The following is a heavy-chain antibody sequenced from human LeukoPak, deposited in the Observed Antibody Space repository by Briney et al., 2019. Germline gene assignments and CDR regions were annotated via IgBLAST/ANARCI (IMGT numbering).Heavy chain of an antibody. CDR2: ISGSGGST. D-gene: IGHD2/OR15-2a*01. J-gene: IGHJ4*02. CDR3: SNDRGYYGSSSTTFDY. Sequence: GGSLRLSCAASGFTFSNYAMSWVRQAPGKGLEWVSVISGSGGSTYYADSLKGRFTISRDNSKNTLYLQMNSLRAEDMAVYYCSNDRGYYGSSSTTFDYWGQGTLVTVSS. V-gene: IGHV3-23*01. CDR1: GFTFSNYA.